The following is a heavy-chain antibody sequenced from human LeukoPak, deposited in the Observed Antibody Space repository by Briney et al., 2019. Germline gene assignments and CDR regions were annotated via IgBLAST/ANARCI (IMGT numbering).Heavy chain of an antibody. V-gene: IGHV4-39*07. Sequence: PSETLSLTCTVSGGSISSSSYYWGWIRQPPGKGLEWIGSIYYSGSTYYNPSLKSRVTISVDTSKNQFSLKLSSVTAADTAVYYCARRMPLFYSSSWYVWFDPWGQGTLVTVSS. CDR2: IYYSGST. CDR3: ARRMPLFYSSSWYVWFDP. D-gene: IGHD6-13*01. CDR1: GGSISSSSYY. J-gene: IGHJ5*02.